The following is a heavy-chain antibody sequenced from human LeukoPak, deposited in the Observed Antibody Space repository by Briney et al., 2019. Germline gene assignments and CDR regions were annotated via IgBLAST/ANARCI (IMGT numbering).Heavy chain of an antibody. CDR1: GGSISGYY. CDR3: ARVSGLLLGMDV. V-gene: IGHV4-59*01. D-gene: IGHD3-10*01. J-gene: IGHJ6*02. CDR2: IYYSGNT. Sequence: PSETLSLTCTVSGGSISGYYWSWIRQPPGKGLEWIGYIYYSGNTNYNPSLKSRVTISADTAKNQFSLKLSSVTAADTAVYYCARVSGLLLGMDVWGQGTTVTVSS.